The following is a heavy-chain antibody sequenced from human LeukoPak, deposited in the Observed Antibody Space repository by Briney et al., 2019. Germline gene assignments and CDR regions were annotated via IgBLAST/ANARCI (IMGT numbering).Heavy chain of an antibody. Sequence: GESLKISCKGSGYSFTSYWIGWVRQMPGKGLEWMGIIYPGDSDTRYSPSFQGQVTISADKSISTAYLQWSSLKASDTAMFYCARYYGSGSYVIYYHGMDVWGQGTSGTVSS. D-gene: IGHD3-10*01. V-gene: IGHV5-51*01. CDR1: GYSFTSYW. J-gene: IGHJ6*02. CDR3: ARYYGSGSYVIYYHGMDV. CDR2: IYPGDSDT.